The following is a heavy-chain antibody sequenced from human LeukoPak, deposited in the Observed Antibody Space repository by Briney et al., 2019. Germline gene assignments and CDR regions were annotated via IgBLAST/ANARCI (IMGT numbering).Heavy chain of an antibody. CDR3: VRFALTSSLDH. J-gene: IGHJ5*02. D-gene: IGHD6-13*01. CDR1: GYILTRNW. CDR2: IYPGYSDA. Sequence: GGSLQISCKISGYILTRNWIGWVRQVPGKGLEGMGLIYPGYSDAKYSPSFQGQVTLSVDASISTAYLQLSGLRASDTAIYYCVRFALTSSLDHWGQGTLVTVSS. V-gene: IGHV5-51*01.